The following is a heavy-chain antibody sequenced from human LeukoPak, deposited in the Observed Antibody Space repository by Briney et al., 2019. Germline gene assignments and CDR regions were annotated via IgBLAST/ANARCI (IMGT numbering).Heavy chain of an antibody. CDR2: IYYSGST. CDR1: GRSFSGYY. V-gene: IGHV4-34*01. Sequence: PSETLSLTCAVYGRSFSGYYWSWLRQPPGKGLEWIGSIYYSGSTYYNPSLKSRVTISVDTSKNQFSLKLSSVTAADTAVYYCARVGAPDAFDIWGQGTMVTVSS. CDR3: ARVGAPDAFDI. D-gene: IGHD4/OR15-4a*01. J-gene: IGHJ3*02.